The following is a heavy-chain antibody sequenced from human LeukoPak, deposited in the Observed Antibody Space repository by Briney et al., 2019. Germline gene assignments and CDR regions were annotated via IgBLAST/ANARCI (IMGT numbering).Heavy chain of an antibody. J-gene: IGHJ3*02. Sequence: GASVKVSCKASGYTFTGYYMHWVRQAPGQGLEWMGWINPNSGGTNYAQKFQGRVTMTRDTSISTAYMELSRLRSDDTAVYYCARGGKHCSSTSCYASAFDIWGQGTMVAVSS. V-gene: IGHV1-2*02. CDR3: ARGGKHCSSTSCYASAFDI. D-gene: IGHD2-2*01. CDR2: INPNSGGT. CDR1: GYTFTGYY.